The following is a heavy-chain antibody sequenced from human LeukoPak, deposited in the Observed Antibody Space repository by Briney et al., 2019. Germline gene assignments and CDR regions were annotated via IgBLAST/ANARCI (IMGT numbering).Heavy chain of an antibody. CDR3: ARIAAAGRSFDI. D-gene: IGHD6-13*01. Sequence: ASVKVSCKASGYTFTSYDINWVRQATGQGLEWMGWMNPNSGNTGYAQKFQGRVTMTRNTSISTAYMELSSLRSEDTAVYYCARIAAAGRSFDIWGQGTMVTVSS. CDR1: GYTFTSYD. V-gene: IGHV1-8*02. J-gene: IGHJ3*02. CDR2: MNPNSGNT.